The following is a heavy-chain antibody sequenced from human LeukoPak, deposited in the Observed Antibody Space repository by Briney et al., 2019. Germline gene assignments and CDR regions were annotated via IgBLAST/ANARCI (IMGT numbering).Heavy chain of an antibody. CDR3: AKDLFDSSGYYYFDY. J-gene: IGHJ4*02. Sequence: GGSLRLSCEASGFIFSNFAMSWVRQAPGRGLEWVAAVKTSADDTYYSDSVRGRFTISRDNSKNSLYLQMNSLRIEDTALYYCAKDLFDSSGYYYFDYWGQGTLVTVSS. CDR2: VKTSADDT. CDR1: GFIFSNFA. V-gene: IGHV3-43*02. D-gene: IGHD3-22*01.